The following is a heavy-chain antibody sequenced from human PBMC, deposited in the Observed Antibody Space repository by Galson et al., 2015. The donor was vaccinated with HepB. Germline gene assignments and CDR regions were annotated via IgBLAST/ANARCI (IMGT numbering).Heavy chain of an antibody. CDR1: GFTFSNYG. D-gene: IGHD2-2*01. J-gene: IGHJ4*02. V-gene: IGHV3-30*03. CDR3: ARDRSTTWSFDY. Sequence: SLRLSCAASGFTFSNYGMHWVRQAPGKGLEWVAMISWDGSSTYYVESVKGRFTISRDSSKNTLYLQMNSLRAEDTAVYYCARDRSTTWSFDYWGQGSLVTVSS. CDR2: ISWDGSST.